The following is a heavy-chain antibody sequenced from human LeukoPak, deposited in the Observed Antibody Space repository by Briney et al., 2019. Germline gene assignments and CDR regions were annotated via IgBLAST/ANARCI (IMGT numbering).Heavy chain of an antibody. CDR1: GFSVTNSH. J-gene: IGHJ5*02. CDR2: IRGSGAT. D-gene: IGHD3-10*01. CDR3: VRDRAGTQDWVEFDP. Sequence: QPGGSLRLSCAVSGFSVTNSHMDWVRQAPGKGLEWVPLIRGSGATLYADSVKGRFTISRDDSKNTVYLQMNSLRVEDTAVYFCVRDRAGTQDWVEFDPWGQGTLVTVSS. V-gene: IGHV3-66*03.